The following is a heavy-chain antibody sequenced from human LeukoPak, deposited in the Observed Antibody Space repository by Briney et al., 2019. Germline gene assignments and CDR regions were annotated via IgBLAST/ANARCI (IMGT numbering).Heavy chain of an antibody. J-gene: IGHJ4*02. Sequence: ASVKVSCKASGFTFTTYYIHWVRQAPGQGLEWMGWINPNSGGTNYAQKFQGRVTMTRDTSISTAYMELSRLRSDDTAVYYCARDHLPPGGSGSYYIPVYWGQGTLVTVSS. CDR3: ARDHLPPGGSGSYYIPVY. CDR2: INPNSGGT. D-gene: IGHD3-10*01. CDR1: GFTFTTYY. V-gene: IGHV1-2*02.